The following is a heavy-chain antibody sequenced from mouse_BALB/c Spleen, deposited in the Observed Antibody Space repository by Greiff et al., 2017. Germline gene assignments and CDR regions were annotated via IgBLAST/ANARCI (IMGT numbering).Heavy chain of an antibody. CDR3: ARYYDYDCYAMDY. V-gene: IGHV1S135*01. D-gene: IGHD2-4*01. J-gene: IGHJ4*01. CDR1: GYSFTDFY. CDR2: IDHYNGGT. Sequence: EVKLMESGPGLVKPGASVKLSCTASGYSFTDFYMYWVQQSPGKSLEWIGYIDHYNGGTSYNQKFKGKATLTVDKSSSTAFLHLNILTSEDSAVYYCARYYDYDCYAMDYWGQGTSVTVSS.